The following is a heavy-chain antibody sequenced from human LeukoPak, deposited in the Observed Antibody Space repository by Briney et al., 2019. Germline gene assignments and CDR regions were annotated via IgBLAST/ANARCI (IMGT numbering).Heavy chain of an antibody. D-gene: IGHD1-26*01. CDR2: ISSTSSHI. Sequence: GGSLRLSCEASGFIFSSYSMNWVRQAPGKGLEWVSSISSTSSHIYYADSVRGRFIISRDDAKNSLYLQMNSLRADDTAVYYCAVDLQYSGSYGSHWGQGTLVTVSS. J-gene: IGHJ4*02. V-gene: IGHV3-21*01. CDR3: AVDLQYSGSYGSH. CDR1: GFIFSSYS.